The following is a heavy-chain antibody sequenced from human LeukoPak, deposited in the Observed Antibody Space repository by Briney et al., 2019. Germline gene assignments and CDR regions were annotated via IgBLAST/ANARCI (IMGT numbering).Heavy chain of an antibody. D-gene: IGHD2-15*01. V-gene: IGHV4-39*01. J-gene: IGHJ5*02. CDR2: IYYFGST. CDR3: ARMTCGGGTCWWFDP. Sequence: SETLSLTCTVSGGSITSIHYYWGWIRQPPGKGLEWIGNIYYFGSTYYNPSLRGRVTISVDTSKNQFSLKLSSVTAADTALYYCARMTCGGGTCWWFDPWGQGTLVTASS. CDR1: GGSITSIHYY.